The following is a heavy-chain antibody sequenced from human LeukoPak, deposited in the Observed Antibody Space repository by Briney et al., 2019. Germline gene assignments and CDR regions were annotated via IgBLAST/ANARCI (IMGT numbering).Heavy chain of an antibody. Sequence: GASVKVSCKASGYTFTSYYMHWLRQAPGQGLEWMGIINPSGGSTSYAQKFQGRVTITADESTSTAYMELSSLRSEDTAVYYCALCRVPAALDAFDIWGQGTMVTVSS. CDR3: ALCRVPAALDAFDI. V-gene: IGHV1-46*01. CDR2: INPSGGST. CDR1: GYTFTSYY. D-gene: IGHD2-2*01. J-gene: IGHJ3*02.